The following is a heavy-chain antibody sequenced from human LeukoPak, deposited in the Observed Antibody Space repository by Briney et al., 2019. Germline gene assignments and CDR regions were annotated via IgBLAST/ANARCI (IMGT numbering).Heavy chain of an antibody. CDR3: ASSTAMVPLDY. D-gene: IGHD5-18*01. CDR2: IYTSGST. CDR1: GGSISSYY. V-gene: IGHV4-4*07. Sequence: SETLSLTCTVSGGSISSYYWSWIRQPAGKGLEWIGRIYTSGSTNYNPSLKSRVTISVDKSKNQFSLKLSSVTAADTAVYYCASSTAMVPLDYWGQGTLVTVSS. J-gene: IGHJ4*02.